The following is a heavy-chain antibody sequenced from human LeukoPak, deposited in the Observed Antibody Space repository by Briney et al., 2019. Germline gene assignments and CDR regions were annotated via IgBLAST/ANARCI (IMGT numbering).Heavy chain of an antibody. V-gene: IGHV3-43*02. CDR1: GFTFDDYA. Sequence: GGSLRLSCAASGFTFDDYAMHWVRQAPGKGLEWVSLISGDGGSTYYADSVKGRFTISRDNSKNSLYLQMNSLRTEDTASYYCAKDLLYDWYDAFDIWGQGTMVTVSS. D-gene: IGHD3-9*01. J-gene: IGHJ3*02. CDR2: ISGDGGST. CDR3: AKDLLYDWYDAFDI.